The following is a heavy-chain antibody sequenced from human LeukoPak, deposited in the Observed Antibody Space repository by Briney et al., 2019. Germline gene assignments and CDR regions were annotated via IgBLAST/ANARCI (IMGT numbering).Heavy chain of an antibody. Sequence: GGSLRLSCAASGFTFSSYGMHWVRQAPGKGLEWVAVISYDGSNKYYADSVKGRFTISRDNSKNTLYLQVNSLRAEDTAVYYCAKDRGIVVVPAAIKSYYGMDVWGQGTTVTVSS. J-gene: IGHJ6*02. CDR3: AKDRGIVVVPAAIKSYYGMDV. V-gene: IGHV3-30*18. CDR1: GFTFSSYG. D-gene: IGHD2-2*01. CDR2: ISYDGSNK.